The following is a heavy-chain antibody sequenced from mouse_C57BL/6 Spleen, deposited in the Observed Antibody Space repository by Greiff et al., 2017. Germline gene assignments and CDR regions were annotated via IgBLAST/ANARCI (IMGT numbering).Heavy chain of an antibody. D-gene: IGHD1-1*01. V-gene: IGHV14-1*01. CDR3: TGVGDSPFAY. CDR2: IDPEDGDT. CDR1: GFNFKDYY. Sequence: EVQLQQPGAELVRPGASVKLSCTASGFNFKDYYMHWVKQRPEQGLEWIGRIDPEDGDTEYAPKFQGKATLTADTSSNTAYLQLSSLTSEDTAVYFYTGVGDSPFAYWGQGTLVTVSA. J-gene: IGHJ3*01.